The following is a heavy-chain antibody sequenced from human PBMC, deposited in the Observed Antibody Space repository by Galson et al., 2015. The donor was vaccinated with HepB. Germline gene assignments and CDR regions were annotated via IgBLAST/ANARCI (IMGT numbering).Heavy chain of an antibody. V-gene: IGHV4-59*01. CDR3: AVEHYDILTGSNDAFDI. CDR1: GGSISSYY. Sequence: LSLTCTVSGGSISSYYWSWIRQPPGKALEWIGYIYNSGSTNYNPSLKSRVTISIDTSKNQFSLQLSSVTAADTAVYYCAVEHYDILTGSNDAFDIWGPGTMVTVSS. D-gene: IGHD3-9*01. J-gene: IGHJ3*02. CDR2: IYNSGST.